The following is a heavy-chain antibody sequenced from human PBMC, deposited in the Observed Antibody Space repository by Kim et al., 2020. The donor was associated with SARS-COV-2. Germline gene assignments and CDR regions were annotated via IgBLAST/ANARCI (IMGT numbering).Heavy chain of an antibody. D-gene: IGHD2-15*01. V-gene: IGHV4-59*01. Sequence: SETLSLTCTVSGGSISSYYWSWIRQPPGKGLEWIGYIYYSGSTNYNSSLKSRVTISVDTSKNQFSLKLSSVTAADTAVYYCARDLCSGGSCYGGMDVWGQGTTVTVSS. CDR2: IYYSGST. CDR1: GGSISSYY. CDR3: ARDLCSGGSCYGGMDV. J-gene: IGHJ6*02.